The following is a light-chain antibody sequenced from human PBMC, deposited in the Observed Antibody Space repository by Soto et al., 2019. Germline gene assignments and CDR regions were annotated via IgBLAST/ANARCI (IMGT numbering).Light chain of an antibody. CDR2: DGI. CDR3: CSYAGSSTFYV. V-gene: IGLV2-23*03. Sequence: QYVLTQAASVSGSPGQSITISCTGTNSDVGSYNLVSWYQQHPGKGPKLIIYDGINRPSGVPNRFSGSKSGNMASLTISGLQAEDEAAYYCCSYAGSSTFYVFGTGTKLTVL. CDR1: NSDVGSYNL. J-gene: IGLJ1*01.